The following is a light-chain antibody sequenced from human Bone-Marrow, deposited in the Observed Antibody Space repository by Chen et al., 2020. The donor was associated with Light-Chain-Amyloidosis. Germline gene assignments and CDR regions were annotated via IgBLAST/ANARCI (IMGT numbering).Light chain of an antibody. CDR3: QVWDSSSDQPV. J-gene: IGLJ3*02. V-gene: IGLV3-21*02. CDR2: EDS. CDR1: NIGNKG. Sequence: SYVLIQPPSVSVAPGHTARFTCGGNNIGNKGVIWYHPKPRQDPVLVAYEDSDLHSGIPGRFSGSYSGNTATLTICGVEVGDEPDYYCQVWDSSSDQPVFGGGTKLTVV.